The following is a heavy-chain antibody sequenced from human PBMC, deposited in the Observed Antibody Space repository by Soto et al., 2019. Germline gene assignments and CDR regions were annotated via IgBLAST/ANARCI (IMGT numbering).Heavy chain of an antibody. CDR3: ARARITMIGYFDY. J-gene: IGHJ4*02. V-gene: IGHV1-69*06. CDR1: GVTSSSYA. Sequence: GASVKVSCKASGVTSSSYAISWVRQAPGQGLEWMGGIIPIFGTANYAQKFQGRVTITADKSTSTAHMELSSLRSEDTAVYYCARARITMIGYFDYWGQGTLVTVSS. CDR2: IIPIFGTA. D-gene: IGHD3-22*01.